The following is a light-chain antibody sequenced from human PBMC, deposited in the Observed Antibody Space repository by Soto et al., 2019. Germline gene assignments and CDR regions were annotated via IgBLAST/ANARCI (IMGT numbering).Light chain of an antibody. J-gene: IGLJ1*01. Sequence: LTQPASVSGYPGQSITISCTGTSSDVGDYNYVSWYQQHPGKAPKLMIYDVSNRPSGVSNRFSGSKSGNTASLTISGLQAEDEADYYCSSYTSSSTRVFGTGTKVTVL. CDR1: SSDVGDYNY. CDR3: SSYTSSSTRV. V-gene: IGLV2-14*01. CDR2: DVS.